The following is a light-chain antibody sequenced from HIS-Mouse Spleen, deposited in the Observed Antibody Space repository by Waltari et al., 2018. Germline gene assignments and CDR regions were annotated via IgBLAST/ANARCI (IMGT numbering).Light chain of an antibody. V-gene: IGLV2-23*02. CDR1: SSDVGSYNL. J-gene: IGLJ2*01. CDR3: CSYAGSSTFEV. CDR2: EVS. Sequence: QSALTQPASVSGSPGQSLTISCTGTSSDVGSYNLVSWYQQHPGKARKLMIYEVSKRPSGVSNRFSGSKSGNTASLTISGLQAEDEADYYCCSYAGSSTFEVFGGGTKLTVL.